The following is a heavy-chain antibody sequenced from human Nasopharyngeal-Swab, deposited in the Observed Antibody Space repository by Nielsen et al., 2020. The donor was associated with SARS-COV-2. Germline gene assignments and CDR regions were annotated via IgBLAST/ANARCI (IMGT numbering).Heavy chain of an antibody. CDR1: GGSISSYY. Sequence: ESLKISCTVSGGSISSYYWSWIRQPPGKGLEWIGYIYYSGSTNYNPSLKSRVTISVDTSKNQFSLKLSSVTAADTAVYYCAREGTGSSSWYGGYYYYGMDVWGQGTTVTVSS. CDR3: AREGTGSSSWYGGYYYYGMDV. D-gene: IGHD6-13*01. J-gene: IGHJ6*02. V-gene: IGHV4-59*01. CDR2: IYYSGST.